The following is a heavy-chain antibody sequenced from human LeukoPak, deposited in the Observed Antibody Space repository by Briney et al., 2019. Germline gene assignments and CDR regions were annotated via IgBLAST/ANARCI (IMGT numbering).Heavy chain of an antibody. CDR3: ARDRPDYYDSSTYLRGLYSAFGC. CDR1: GGTFSSYA. D-gene: IGHD3-22*01. Sequence: ASVKVSCKASGGTFSSYAISWVRQAPGQGLEWRGWISAYNGNTKYAQKLQGRVTMTTDTSTSTAYMELRSLRSDDTAVYYCARDRPDYYDSSTYLRGLYSAFGCWGQGTLVTVSS. V-gene: IGHV1-18*01. CDR2: ISAYNGNT. J-gene: IGHJ4*02.